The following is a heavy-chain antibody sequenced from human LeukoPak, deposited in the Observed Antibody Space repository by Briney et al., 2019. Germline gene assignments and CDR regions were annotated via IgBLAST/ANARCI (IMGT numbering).Heavy chain of an antibody. CDR2: IYYSGST. D-gene: IGHD7-27*01. V-gene: IGHV4-59*01. CDR1: GGSISSYY. CDR3: AREGIAGEISL. J-gene: IGHJ4*02. Sequence: SETLSLTCTVSGGSISSYYWSWIRQPPGMGLEWIGYIYYSGSTNYNPSLKSRVTISVDTSKNQFSLKLSSVTAADTAVYYCAREGIAGEISLWGQGTLVTVSS.